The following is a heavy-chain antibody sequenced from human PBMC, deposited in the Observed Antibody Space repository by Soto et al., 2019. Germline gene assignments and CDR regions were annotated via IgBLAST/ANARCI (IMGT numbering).Heavy chain of an antibody. V-gene: IGHV3-33*01. CDR1: GFTFSSYG. D-gene: IGHD4-17*01. CDR2: IWYDGSNK. Sequence: GGCLRLSCAAAGFTFSSYGMHWVRQAPGKGLEWVAVIWYDGSNKYYADSVKGRFTISRDNSKNTLYLQMNSLRAEDTAVYYCAREDYGDYEYYFDYWGQGTLVTVSS. J-gene: IGHJ4*02. CDR3: AREDYGDYEYYFDY.